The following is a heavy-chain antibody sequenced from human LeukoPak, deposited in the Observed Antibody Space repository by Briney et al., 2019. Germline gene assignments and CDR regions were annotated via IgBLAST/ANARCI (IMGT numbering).Heavy chain of an antibody. CDR3: ARDSDTSDWAWVY. CDR1: GYTFTSYS. J-gene: IGHJ4*02. V-gene: IGHV1-3*01. CDR2: INAGIGET. Sequence: PEASVKVSRKASGYTFTSYSKYTIHWVRQAPGQRLEWMGWINAGIGETRYSQKFQGRVTFTGDTSANAVYMELNSLISEDTAVYYCARDSDTSDWAWVYWGQGTLVTVSS. D-gene: IGHD6-19*01.